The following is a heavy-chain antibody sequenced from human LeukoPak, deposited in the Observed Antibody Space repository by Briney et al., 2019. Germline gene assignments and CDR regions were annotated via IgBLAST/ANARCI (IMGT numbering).Heavy chain of an antibody. D-gene: IGHD3-22*01. J-gene: IGHJ4*02. CDR3: AKDMYYYDSSGYPSIGY. CDR1: GFSFDDYA. Sequence: GRTLRLSCAASGFSFDDYAMHWVPDAPAKSLERGSGTSWNSDSIDYADSVKGRFTISRDNAKNSLYLQMNSLRAEDTAVYYCAKDMYYYDSSGYPSIGYWGQGTLVTVSS. V-gene: IGHV3-9*01. CDR2: TSWNSDSI.